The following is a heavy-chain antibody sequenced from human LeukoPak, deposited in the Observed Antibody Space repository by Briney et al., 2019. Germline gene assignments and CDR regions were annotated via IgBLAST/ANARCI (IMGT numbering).Heavy chain of an antibody. CDR2: IYYSGST. CDR1: GGSISSYY. CDR3: ARHPGIATAGNDY. V-gene: IGHV4-59*08. Sequence: SETLSLTCTVSGGSISSYYWSWIRQPPGKGLEWIGYIYYSGSTNYNPSLKSRVTISVDTSKNQFSLKLSSVTAADTAVYYCARHPGIATAGNDYWGQGTLVTVSS. D-gene: IGHD6-13*01. J-gene: IGHJ4*02.